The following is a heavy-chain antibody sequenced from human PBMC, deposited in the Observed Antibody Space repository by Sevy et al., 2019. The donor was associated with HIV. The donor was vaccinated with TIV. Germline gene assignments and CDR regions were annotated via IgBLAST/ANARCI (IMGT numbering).Heavy chain of an antibody. CDR2: ISSAGSST. J-gene: IGHJ4*02. V-gene: IGHV3-74*01. D-gene: IGHD6-19*01. CDR1: GFTFSSYW. CDR3: ARDGRAVSDFDH. Sequence: GGSLRLSCAASGFTFSSYWMHWVRHAPGKGLVWVSRISSAGSSTSYADSVRGRFTISRDNAKNTLYLQMNSLRAEDTALYYCARDGRAVSDFDHWGQGTLVTVSS.